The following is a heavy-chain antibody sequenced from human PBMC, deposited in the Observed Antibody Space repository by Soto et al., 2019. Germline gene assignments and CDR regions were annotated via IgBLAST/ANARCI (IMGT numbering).Heavy chain of an antibody. D-gene: IGHD6-19*01. Sequence: QVQLVQSGAEVKKPGASVKVSCKASGYTFTSYGISWVRQAPGQGLEWMGWISAYNGNTNYAQKLQGRVTMTTDTSPSTAYKELRSLRSDDTAVYYCAGDLEQWLVRHGMDVWGQGTTVTVSS. V-gene: IGHV1-18*01. CDR3: AGDLEQWLVRHGMDV. CDR2: ISAYNGNT. CDR1: GYTFTSYG. J-gene: IGHJ6*02.